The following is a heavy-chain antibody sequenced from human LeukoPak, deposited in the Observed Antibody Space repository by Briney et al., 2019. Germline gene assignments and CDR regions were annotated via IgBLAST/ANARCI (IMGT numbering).Heavy chain of an antibody. CDR3: TRDFYSSSWD. D-gene: IGHD6-13*01. J-gene: IGHJ1*01. Sequence: GGSLRLSCAASGFTFSSYWMHWVRQAPGKGLVWVSRINSGGSSTSYADSVKGRFTISRDNAKNMLFLQMNSLRAEDTAVYYCTRDFYSSSWDWGQGTLVTVSS. CDR1: GFTFSSYW. V-gene: IGHV3-74*01. CDR2: INSGGSST.